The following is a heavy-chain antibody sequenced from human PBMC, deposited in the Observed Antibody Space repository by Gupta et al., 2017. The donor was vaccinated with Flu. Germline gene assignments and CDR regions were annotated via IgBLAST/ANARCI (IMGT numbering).Heavy chain of an antibody. V-gene: IGHV3-21*02. CDR3: ARDSGEGFDP. CDR1: GFPFNIFS. CDR2: ISRSSSYM. J-gene: IGHJ5*02. Sequence: EVQVVESRGGLVNPGGSLRLSCAVSGFPFNIFSMNWVRQAPGKGLEWVSSISRSSSYMKYADSVKGRFTISRDNAIKSVYLQMDSLRVEDTAVYYCARDSGEGFDPWGQGTLVTVSS. D-gene: IGHD3-10*01.